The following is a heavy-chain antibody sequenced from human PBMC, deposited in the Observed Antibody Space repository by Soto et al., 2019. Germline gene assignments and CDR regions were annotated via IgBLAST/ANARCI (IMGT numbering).Heavy chain of an antibody. CDR1: GFTFSSYA. V-gene: IGHV3-30-3*01. CDR2: ISYDGSNK. Sequence: QVQLVESGGGVVQPGRSLRLSCAAPGFTFSSYAMHWVRQAPGKGLEWVAVISYDGSNKYYADSVKGRFTISRDNSKNTLYLQMNSLRAEDTAVYYCARYVERYSSGWGSYFDYWGQGTLVTVSS. CDR3: ARYVERYSSGWGSYFDY. J-gene: IGHJ4*02. D-gene: IGHD6-19*01.